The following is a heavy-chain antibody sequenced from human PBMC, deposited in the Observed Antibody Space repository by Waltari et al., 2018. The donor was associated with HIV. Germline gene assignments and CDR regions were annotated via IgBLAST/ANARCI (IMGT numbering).Heavy chain of an antibody. CDR1: GGPISSSNW. V-gene: IGHV4-4*02. CDR2: IYHSAST. Sequence: QVQLQESGPGLVKPSGTLSLTCAVSGGPISSSNWWSSVRQPPGKGLEWIGEIYHSASTNYNPSLKSRVTISVDKSKNQFSRKLSSVTAADTAVYYCARDLSRKYQLLRRYYYGMDVWGQGTTVTVSS. D-gene: IGHD2-2*01. CDR3: ARDLSRKYQLLRRYYYGMDV. J-gene: IGHJ6*02.